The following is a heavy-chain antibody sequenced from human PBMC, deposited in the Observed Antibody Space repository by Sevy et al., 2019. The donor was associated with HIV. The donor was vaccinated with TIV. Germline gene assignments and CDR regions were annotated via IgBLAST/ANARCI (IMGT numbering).Heavy chain of an antibody. CDR2: IYYSGST. CDR1: GGSISSYY. V-gene: IGHV4-59*01. CDR3: AGWSTGWFDP. D-gene: IGHD2-15*01. Sequence: SETLSLTCTVSGGSISSYYWSWIRQPPGKGLEWIGYIYYSGSTNYNPSLKSRVTISVDTSKNQFSLKLSSVTAADTAVYYCAGWSTGWFDPWGQGTLVTVSS. J-gene: IGHJ5*02.